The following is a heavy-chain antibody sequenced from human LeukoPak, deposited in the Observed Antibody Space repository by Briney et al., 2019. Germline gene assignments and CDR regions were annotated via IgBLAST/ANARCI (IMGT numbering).Heavy chain of an antibody. CDR1: GGTFSSYA. CDR3: ARHTRGPMDV. D-gene: IGHD2-2*02. CDR2: IIPIFGTA. Sequence: SVKVSCQASGGTFSSYAISWVRQAPGQGLEWMGGIIPIFGTANYAQKFQGRVTITTNESTSTAYMELSSLRSEDTAVYYCARHTRGPMDVWGKGTTVTVSS. V-gene: IGHV1-69*05. J-gene: IGHJ6*03.